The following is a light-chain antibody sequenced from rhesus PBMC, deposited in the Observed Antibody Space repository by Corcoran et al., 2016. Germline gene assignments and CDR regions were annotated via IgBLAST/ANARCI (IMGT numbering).Light chain of an antibody. CDR3: QQDYSWPLT. Sequence: EIVMTQSPATLSLSPGERATLSCRASQSVSSSLAWYQQKPGKAPTLLIYGASSRATGIPGRVSGSGAGTEFTLTISSLEPEDVGVYYCQQDYSWPLTFGGGTKVELK. V-gene: IGKV3-42*01. J-gene: IGKJ4*01. CDR1: QSVSSS. CDR2: GAS.